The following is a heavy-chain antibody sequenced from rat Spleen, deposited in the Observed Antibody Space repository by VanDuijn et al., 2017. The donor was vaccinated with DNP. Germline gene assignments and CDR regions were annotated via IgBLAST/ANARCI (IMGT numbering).Heavy chain of an antibody. Sequence: EVQLVESGGGLVQPGRSLKLSCAASGFTFSDYYMAWVRQAPKKGLEGVASISTSGSRTYYPDSVKGRFTISRDNAKSSLYLQMNSLKSEDTATYYCARHGITTLVTWFAYWGQGSLVTVSS. CDR2: ISTSGSRT. CDR3: ARHGITTLVTWFAY. J-gene: IGHJ3*01. D-gene: IGHD1-1*01. V-gene: IGHV5-25*01. CDR1: GFTFSDYY.